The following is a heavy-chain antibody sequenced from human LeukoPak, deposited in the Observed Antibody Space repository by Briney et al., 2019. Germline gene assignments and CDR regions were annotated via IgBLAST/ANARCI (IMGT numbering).Heavy chain of an antibody. CDR1: GYTFTGYY. V-gene: IGHV1-2*02. CDR3: ARDGGGYDPMVDY. CDR2: INPNSGGT. D-gene: IGHD5-12*01. J-gene: IGHJ4*02. Sequence: ASVKVSCKASGYTFTGYYMHWVRQAPGQGLEWMGWINPNSGGTNYAQKFQGRVTMTRDTSISTAYMELSRLRSDDTAVYYRARDGGGYDPMVDYWGQGTLVTVSS.